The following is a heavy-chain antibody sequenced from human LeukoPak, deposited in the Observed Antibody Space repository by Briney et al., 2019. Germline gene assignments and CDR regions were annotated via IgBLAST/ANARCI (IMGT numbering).Heavy chain of an antibody. CDR2: IYYSGST. V-gene: IGHV4-59*01. CDR3: ARVSCGENSCYNNWFDP. D-gene: IGHD2-2*02. CDR1: GGSISSYY. Sequence: PSETLSLTCTVSGGSISSYYWSWIRQPPGKGLEWIGYIYYSGSTNYNPSLKSRVIISVDTSKNQFSLKLSSVTAADTAVYYCARVSCGENSCYNNWFDPWGQGTLVTVSS. J-gene: IGHJ5*02.